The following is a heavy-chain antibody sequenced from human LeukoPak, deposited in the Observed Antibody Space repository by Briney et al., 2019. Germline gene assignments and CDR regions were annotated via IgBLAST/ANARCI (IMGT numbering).Heavy chain of an antibody. Sequence: GGSLRLSCAASGFTFSYYGMHWVRQAPGEGLQWVAIVSFDGNNQYYADSVRGRFTVPRDNSKNTLYLHMDSLRAEDTAVYYCAKTLRWYDYWGQGTLVTVSS. CDR3: AKTLRWYDY. CDR2: VSFDGNNQ. D-gene: IGHD4-23*01. CDR1: GFTFSYYG. J-gene: IGHJ4*02. V-gene: IGHV3-30*18.